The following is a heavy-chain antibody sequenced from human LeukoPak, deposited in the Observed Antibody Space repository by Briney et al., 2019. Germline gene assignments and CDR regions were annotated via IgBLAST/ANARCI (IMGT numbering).Heavy chain of an antibody. Sequence: SETLSLTCTVSGGSISFYYWSWFRQPPGKGLEWIGYIYYSGSTNHNPSLKSRVTMSVDTSKNQFSLKLSSVTAADTAVYYCARGASSGYVLDYWGQGTLVTVSS. V-gene: IGHV4-59*01. J-gene: IGHJ4*02. CDR3: ARGASSGYVLDY. CDR2: IYYSGST. CDR1: GGSISFYY. D-gene: IGHD3-22*01.